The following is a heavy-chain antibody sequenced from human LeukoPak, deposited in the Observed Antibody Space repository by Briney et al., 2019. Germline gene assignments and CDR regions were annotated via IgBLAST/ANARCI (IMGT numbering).Heavy chain of an antibody. CDR1: GFTFSRYW. Sequence: GGSLRLSCAASGFTFSRYWVHWVRQAPGKGLVWVSRIDSDGSSTTYADSVKGRFTISRDNAKNTLYLQINSLRAEDTAVYYCARDGEGGYPVDYWGQGTLVTVSS. D-gene: IGHD3-10*01. CDR2: IDSDGSST. CDR3: ARDGEGGYPVDY. J-gene: IGHJ4*02. V-gene: IGHV3-74*01.